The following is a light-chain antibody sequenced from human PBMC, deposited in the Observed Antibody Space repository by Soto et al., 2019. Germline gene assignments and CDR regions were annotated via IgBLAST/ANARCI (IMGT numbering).Light chain of an antibody. CDR3: QQRSNWPPT. CDR1: QSISDT. J-gene: IGKJ1*01. V-gene: IGKV3-11*01. Sequence: EIPTTQSPATLFASPGPRPTLPCRASQSISDTLAWYQQKPGQAPRLRIYDASTRATGIPARFSGSGSGTDCTLTSTSLEPEDFAVYYCQQRSNWPPTVGQGTKVDIK. CDR2: DAS.